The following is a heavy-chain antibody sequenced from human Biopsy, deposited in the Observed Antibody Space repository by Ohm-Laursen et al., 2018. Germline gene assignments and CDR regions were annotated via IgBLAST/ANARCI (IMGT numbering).Heavy chain of an antibody. CDR2: ISASGATP. CDR3: ARAYPPPGRRLVVVAGDFDC. CDR1: GFSFSEYA. V-gene: IGHV3-23*01. Sequence: SLRLSCAAPGFSFSEYAMSWVRQVPGQGLEWIAAISASGATPYYADSVKGRFTISRDNAKNSLYLQMNSLRAEDTAVYYCARAYPPPGRRLVVVAGDFDCWGQGTRVTVSS. D-gene: IGHD2-15*01. J-gene: IGHJ4*02.